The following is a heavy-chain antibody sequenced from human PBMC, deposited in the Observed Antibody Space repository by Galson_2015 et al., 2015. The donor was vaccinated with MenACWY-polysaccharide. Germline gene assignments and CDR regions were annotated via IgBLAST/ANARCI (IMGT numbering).Heavy chain of an antibody. CDR2: INSGGSSI. CDR3: ARDHCAGYCTRYCYDTSGLYHWFDP. Sequence: SLRLSCAASGFTFSSYWMHWVRQAPGKGLVWVSCINSGGSSICYTDSVKGRFTISRDNVKNTLYLQMNSLRADDTAVYYWARDHCAGYCTRYCYDTSGLYHWFDPWGQGTLVTVSS. J-gene: IGHJ5*02. D-gene: IGHD3-22*01. V-gene: IGHV3-74*01. CDR1: GFTFSSYW.